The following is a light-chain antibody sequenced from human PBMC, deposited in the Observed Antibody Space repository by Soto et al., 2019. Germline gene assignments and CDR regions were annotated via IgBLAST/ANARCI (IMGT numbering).Light chain of an antibody. CDR3: AAGDDSLNGNF. V-gene: IGLV1-44*01. CDR2: FSD. CDR1: SSNIEINA. Sequence: QSVLTQPPSASGTPGQRVTISCSGSSSNIEINAVSWYQQFPGTAPKLLIYFSDQRPSGVPDRFSGSRSGTSASLAISGLKFEDEADFFCAAGDDSLNGNFFGGGTKLPVL. J-gene: IGLJ2*01.